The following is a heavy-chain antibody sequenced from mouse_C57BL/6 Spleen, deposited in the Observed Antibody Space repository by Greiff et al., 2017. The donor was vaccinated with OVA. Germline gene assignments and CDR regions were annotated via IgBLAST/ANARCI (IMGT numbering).Heavy chain of an antibody. CDR3: AKPKSSYGYFDV. J-gene: IGHJ1*03. CDR2: IWGDGST. D-gene: IGHD1-1*01. CDR1: GFSLTSYG. Sequence: QVHVKQSGPGLVAPSQSLSITCTVSGFSLTSYGVSWVRQPPGKGLEWLGVIWGDGSTNYHSALISRLSIRKDNYKSQVFLQLNSLQADDTATYYCAKPKSSYGYFDVWGTGTTVTVSS. V-gene: IGHV2-3*01.